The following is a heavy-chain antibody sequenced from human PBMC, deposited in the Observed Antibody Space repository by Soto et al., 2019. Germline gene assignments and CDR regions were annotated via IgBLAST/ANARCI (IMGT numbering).Heavy chain of an antibody. D-gene: IGHD3-9*01. J-gene: IGHJ4*02. CDR3: ARDKDWAFDH. Sequence: GGSLRLSCVGSGFTFSSSSMVWVRQAPGKGLEWVSNICVSSTTIYYADSVKGRFTVSRDDAQNSLFLLMNSLRAEDTAVYYCARDKDWAFDHWGQGTLVTVSS. V-gene: IGHV3-48*04. CDR1: GFTFSSSS. CDR2: ICVSSTTI.